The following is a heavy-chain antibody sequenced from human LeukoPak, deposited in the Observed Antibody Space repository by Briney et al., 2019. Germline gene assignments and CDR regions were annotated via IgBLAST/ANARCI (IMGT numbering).Heavy chain of an antibody. CDR1: GFTFGKYW. V-gene: IGHV3-74*01. CDR3: ARAPVEAVGTSHFDY. D-gene: IGHD6-13*01. J-gene: IGHJ4*02. CDR2: IDDDGSRR. Sequence: PGGSLRLSCAASGFTFGKYWMHWVRQAPGKGLVWVSRIDDDGSRRNCTDSVKGRFTISRDNAKNSLYLQMNSLRAEDTAVYYCARAPVEAVGTSHFDYWGQGTLVTVSS.